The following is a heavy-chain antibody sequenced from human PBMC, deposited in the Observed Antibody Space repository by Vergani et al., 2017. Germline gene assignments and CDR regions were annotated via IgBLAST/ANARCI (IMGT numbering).Heavy chain of an antibody. J-gene: IGHJ4*02. CDR1: GGSFSGYY. D-gene: IGHD7-27*01. Sequence: QVQLQQWGAGLLKPSETLSLTCAVYGGSFSGYYWSWIRQPPGKGLEWIGEINHSGSTNYNPSLKSRVTVSVDTSKNQFSLKLSSVTAADTAVYYCAGGTWGSGFDYWGQGTLVTVSS. V-gene: IGHV4-34*01. CDR3: AGGTWGSGFDY. CDR2: INHSGST.